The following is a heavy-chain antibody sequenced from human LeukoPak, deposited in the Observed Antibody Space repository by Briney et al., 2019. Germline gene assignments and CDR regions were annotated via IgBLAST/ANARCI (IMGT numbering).Heavy chain of an antibody. Sequence: GGSLRLSCAASGFTFSSSWMSWVRQAPGKGLEWVANIKPDGSEKYYVDSVKGRFTISRDNAKNSLHLQMNSLRAEDTAVYFCARDTMGATDYWGQGTLVTVSS. V-gene: IGHV3-7*01. D-gene: IGHD1-26*01. CDR2: IKPDGSEK. CDR3: ARDTMGATDY. J-gene: IGHJ4*02. CDR1: GFTFSSSW.